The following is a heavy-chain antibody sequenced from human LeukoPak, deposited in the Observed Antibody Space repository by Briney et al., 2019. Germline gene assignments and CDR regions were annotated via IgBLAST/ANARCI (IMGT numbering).Heavy chain of an antibody. CDR1: GFTFSSYA. CDR2: ISGSGGST. V-gene: IGHV3-23*01. D-gene: IGHD3-10*01. CDR3: ANGIAPRGVHKN. Sequence: PGGSLRLSCAASGFTFSSYAMSWVRQAPGKGLEWVSVISGSGGSTHYADSVKGRFTISRDNSKNTLYLQMNSLRAEDTAVYYCANGIAPRGVHKNWGQGTLVTVSS. J-gene: IGHJ4*02.